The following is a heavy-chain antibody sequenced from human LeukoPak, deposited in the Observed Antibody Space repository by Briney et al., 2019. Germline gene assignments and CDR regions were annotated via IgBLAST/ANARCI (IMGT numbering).Heavy chain of an antibody. CDR1: GFTFTNSY. J-gene: IGHJ4*02. CDR3: ARDPRTVRI. Sequence: GGSLRLSCAASGFTFTNSYMTWVRQAPGKGLEWLSYISGSGDDTNYADSVRGRFTISRDNAKNSLYLQMNSLRVEDTAVYYCARDPRTVRIWGQGTLVTVSS. CDR2: ISGSGDDT. V-gene: IGHV3-11*06. D-gene: IGHD1-1*01.